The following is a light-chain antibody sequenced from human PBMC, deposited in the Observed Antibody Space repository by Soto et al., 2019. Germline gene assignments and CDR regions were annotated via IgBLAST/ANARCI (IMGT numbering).Light chain of an antibody. Sequence: QSVLTQPPSVSGAPGQRVIISCTGSSSNIGADYDVHRYQHLPGTAPKLLIYGNSNRPSGVPDRFSASKSGTSASLAITGLQAEDEADYYCQSYDSRLSAVVFGGGTKLTVL. J-gene: IGLJ2*01. CDR2: GNS. CDR1: SSNIGADYD. V-gene: IGLV1-40*01. CDR3: QSYDSRLSAVV.